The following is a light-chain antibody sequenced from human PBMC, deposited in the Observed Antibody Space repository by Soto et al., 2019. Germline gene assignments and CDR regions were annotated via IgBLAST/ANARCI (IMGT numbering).Light chain of an antibody. CDR2: RNN. CDR3: AAWDASLSGWV. Sequence: QSVLTQPPSASGTHGQRVTISCSGSSSNIGSNYVYWYQQLPGTAPKLLIYRNNQRPSGVPDRFSGSKSGTSASLAISGLRSEDEAVYYCAAWDASLSGWVFGGGTKLTVL. V-gene: IGLV1-47*01. J-gene: IGLJ3*02. CDR1: SSNIGSNY.